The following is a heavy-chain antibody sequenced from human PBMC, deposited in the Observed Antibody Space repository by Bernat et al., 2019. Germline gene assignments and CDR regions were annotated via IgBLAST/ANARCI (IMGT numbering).Heavy chain of an antibody. CDR2: IIHDGSNA. V-gene: IGHV3-33*05. Sequence: QVQVVESGGGVVQPGRSLRLSCAVSGFTFSAFGMHWVRQAPGKGLEWVAVIIHDGSNAYYAESVKGRFTISRDNSKSTLYLQMNSLRAEDTAVYYCARDFTATAVQGQPPDSWGQGTLVTVSS. CDR1: GFTFSAFG. CDR3: ARDFTATAVQGQPPDS. D-gene: IGHD3-10*01. J-gene: IGHJ4*02.